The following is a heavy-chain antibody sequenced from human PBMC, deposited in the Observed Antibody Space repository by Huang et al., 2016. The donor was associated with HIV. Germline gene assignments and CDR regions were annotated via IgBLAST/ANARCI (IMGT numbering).Heavy chain of an antibody. J-gene: IGHJ4*02. D-gene: IGHD2-2*01. CDR3: ARGLGRTRRFDY. Sequence: QVQLVQSGAEVRKPGASVKVSCKASGYTFSSYDINWVRQAPGQGLEWMGWMKPNRGNTGYAQKLEGRVARTRNTSMTAAYMEVRSLRSDDTAVYFCARGLGRTRRFDYWGQGPWSTST. CDR2: MKPNRGNT. V-gene: IGHV1-8*01. CDR1: GYTFSSYD.